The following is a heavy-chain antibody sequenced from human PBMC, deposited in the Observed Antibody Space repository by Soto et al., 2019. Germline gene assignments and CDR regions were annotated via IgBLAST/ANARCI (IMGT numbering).Heavy chain of an antibody. CDR1: GFTFSSYG. CDR3: ARQRGRGDAFDI. V-gene: IGHV3-33*01. D-gene: IGHD3-10*01. Sequence: ESVGGVVQPGRSLRLSCAASGFTFSSYGMHWVRQAPGKGLEWVAVIWYDGSNKYYADSVKGRFTISRDNSKNTLYLQMNSLRAEDTAVYYCARQRGRGDAFDIWGQGTMVTVSS. CDR2: IWYDGSNK. J-gene: IGHJ3*02.